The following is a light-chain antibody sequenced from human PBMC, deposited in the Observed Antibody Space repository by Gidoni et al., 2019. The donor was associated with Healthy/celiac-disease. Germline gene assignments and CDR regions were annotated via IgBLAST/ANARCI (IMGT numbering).Light chain of an antibody. CDR1: KLGDKY. J-gene: IGLJ2*01. CDR3: QAWDSSVV. CDR2: QDS. Sequence: SYELPQPPSVSVSPGQTASITCSGDKLGDKYACWYQQTPGQSPVLVIYQDSKRPSGIPERFSGSNSGNTATLTISGTQAMDEADYYCQAWDSSVVFGGGTKLTVL. V-gene: IGLV3-1*01.